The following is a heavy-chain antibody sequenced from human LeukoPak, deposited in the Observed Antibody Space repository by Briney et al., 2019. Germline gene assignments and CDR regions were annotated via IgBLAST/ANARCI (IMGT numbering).Heavy chain of an antibody. V-gene: IGHV3-48*01. Sequence: GGSLRLSCAASGFIFSSYSMNWVRQAPGKGLEWVSYISSSSSTIYYADSVKGRFTISRDNAKNSLYLQMNSLRAEDTAVYYCARDTGIAAAGDFDYWGQGTLVTVSS. CDR2: ISSSSSTI. CDR1: GFIFSSYS. CDR3: ARDTGIAAAGDFDY. D-gene: IGHD6-13*01. J-gene: IGHJ4*02.